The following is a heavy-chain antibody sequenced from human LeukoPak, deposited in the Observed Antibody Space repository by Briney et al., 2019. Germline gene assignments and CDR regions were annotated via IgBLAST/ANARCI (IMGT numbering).Heavy chain of an antibody. V-gene: IGHV1-2*02. CDR2: INPKSGVA. D-gene: IGHD3-3*01. J-gene: IGHJ4*02. CDR1: GYTFTGYF. Sequence: GASVKVSCKASGYTFTGYFIHWVRQAPGQGLEWMGWINPKSGVANYARRFQGRVTVTSDTSISTAYMELSRLRSDDTAVYYCARVRRLRFLEWLPHWGQGTLVTVSS. CDR3: ARVRRLRFLEWLPH.